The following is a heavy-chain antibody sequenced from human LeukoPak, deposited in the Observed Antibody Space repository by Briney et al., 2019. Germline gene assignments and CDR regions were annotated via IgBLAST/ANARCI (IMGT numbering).Heavy chain of an antibody. V-gene: IGHV4-59*01. Sequence: SETLSLTCTVSGGSISSYYWSWIRQPPGKGLEWIGYIYYSGSTNYNPSLKSRVTISVDTSKNQLSLKLSSVTAADTAVYYCARGLARGYSYGHFDYWGQGTLVTVSS. CDR1: GGSISSYY. D-gene: IGHD5-18*01. J-gene: IGHJ4*02. CDR2: IYYSGST. CDR3: ARGLARGYSYGHFDY.